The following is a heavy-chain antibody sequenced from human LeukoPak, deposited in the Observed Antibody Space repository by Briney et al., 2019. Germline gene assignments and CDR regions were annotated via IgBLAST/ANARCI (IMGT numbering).Heavy chain of an antibody. CDR1: GYTFTGYY. Sequence: GASVKVSCKASGYTFTGYYMHLVRQAPGQGLEWMGWIDPNTGGTNYAQEFQGRVTMTRDTSVSTGYMELSRLTSDDTAVYYCASLIVVYPIARLDGFDVWGQGTMVSVSS. V-gene: IGHV1-2*02. J-gene: IGHJ3*01. CDR2: IDPNTGGT. CDR3: ASLIVVYPIARLDGFDV. D-gene: IGHD2-15*01.